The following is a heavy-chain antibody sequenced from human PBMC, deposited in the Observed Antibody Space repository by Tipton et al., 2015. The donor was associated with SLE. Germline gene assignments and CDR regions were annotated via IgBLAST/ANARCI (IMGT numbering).Heavy chain of an antibody. D-gene: IGHD4-17*01. Sequence: TLSLTCAVSGYSISSGYYWGWIRQPPGKGLEWIGSIYHSGSTYYNPSLKSRVTISVDTSKNQFSLKLSSVTAADTAVYYCARHDYGDLYYYYYMDVWGKGTTVTVSS. CDR2: IYHSGST. V-gene: IGHV4-38-2*01. J-gene: IGHJ6*03. CDR3: ARHDYGDLYYYYYMDV. CDR1: GYSISSGYY.